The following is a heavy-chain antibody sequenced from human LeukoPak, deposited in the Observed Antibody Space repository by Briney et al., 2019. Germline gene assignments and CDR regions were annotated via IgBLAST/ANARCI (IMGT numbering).Heavy chain of an antibody. J-gene: IGHJ3*01. D-gene: IGHD2-15*01. CDR2: INHSGST. CDR3: ARAPYLSGGS. CDR1: GGSFNGYY. Sequence: SETLSLTCAAYGGSFNGYYWSWIRQPPGKGLDWIGEINHSGSTNYNPSLKSRVTISLGTSNNQFSLKLSSVTAADTAVYYCARAPYLSGGSWGQGTMVTVSS. V-gene: IGHV4-34*01.